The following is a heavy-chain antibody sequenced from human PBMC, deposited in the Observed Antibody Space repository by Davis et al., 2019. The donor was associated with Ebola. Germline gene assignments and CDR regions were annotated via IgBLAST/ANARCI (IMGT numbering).Heavy chain of an antibody. CDR1: GYSFTNYW. V-gene: IGHV5-51*01. Sequence: GESLKISCKGSGYSFTNYWIAWVRQMPGKGLEWMGIIYPGYSDTRYSPSFEGQVTIPIDKSISTAYLQWSSLEASDTAMYFCARQEMATTDFDYWGQGTLVTVSS. CDR2: IYPGYSDT. D-gene: IGHD5-24*01. J-gene: IGHJ4*02. CDR3: ARQEMATTDFDY.